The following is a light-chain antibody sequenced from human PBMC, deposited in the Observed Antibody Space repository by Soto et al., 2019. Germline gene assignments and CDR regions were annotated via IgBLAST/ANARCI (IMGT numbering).Light chain of an antibody. CDR1: SSDVGGYNS. J-gene: IGLJ1*01. V-gene: IGLV2-8*01. Sequence: QSVLTQPPSASGSPRQSVTISCTGTSSDVGGYNSVSWYQQHPGKAPKLMIYEVAKRPSGVPDRFSGSKSGYTASLTVSGLQAEDDADYYCSSYVGSNTYVFGTGTKVTVL. CDR2: EVA. CDR3: SSYVGSNTYV.